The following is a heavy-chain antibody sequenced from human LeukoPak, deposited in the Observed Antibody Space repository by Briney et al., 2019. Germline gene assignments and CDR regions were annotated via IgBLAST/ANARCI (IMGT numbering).Heavy chain of an antibody. CDR1: GFTFSSYW. CDR2: IKGDERST. V-gene: IGHV3-74*01. D-gene: IGHD5-18*01. Sequence: GGSLRLSCAASGFTFSSYWLHWVRQAPGKGLVWVSRIKGDERSTNYADSVKGRFTISRDNAKNTVYLEMNSLRAEDTAVYYCVRGQLWSYYHDYWGQGTLVAVSS. J-gene: IGHJ4*02. CDR3: VRGQLWSYYHDY.